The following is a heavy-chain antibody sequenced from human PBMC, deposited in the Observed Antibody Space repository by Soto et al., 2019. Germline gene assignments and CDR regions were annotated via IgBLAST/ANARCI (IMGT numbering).Heavy chain of an antibody. J-gene: IGHJ4*02. Sequence: PGGSLRLSCAASGFTFSSYGMHWVRQAPGKGLEWVAVIWYDGSNKYYADSVEGRFTISRDNSKNTLYLQMNSLRAEDTAVYYCARDVIAGDSSGLDYWGQGTLVTVSS. D-gene: IGHD3-22*01. V-gene: IGHV3-33*01. CDR1: GFTFSSYG. CDR2: IWYDGSNK. CDR3: ARDVIAGDSSGLDY.